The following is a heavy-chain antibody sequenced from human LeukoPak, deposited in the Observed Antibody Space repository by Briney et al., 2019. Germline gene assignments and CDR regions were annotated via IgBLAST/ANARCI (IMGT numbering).Heavy chain of an antibody. J-gene: IGHJ6*04. CDR2: ISGSGGST. CDR3: AKGWNAYYYYYGMDV. D-gene: IGHD1-1*01. CDR1: GFTFSSYA. V-gene: IGHV3-23*01. Sequence: AGGSLRLSCAASGFTFSSYAMSWVRQAPGKGLEWVSAISGSGGSTYYADPVKGRFTISRDNSKNTLYLQMNSLRAEDTAVYYCAKGWNAYYYYYGMDVWGKGTTVTVSS.